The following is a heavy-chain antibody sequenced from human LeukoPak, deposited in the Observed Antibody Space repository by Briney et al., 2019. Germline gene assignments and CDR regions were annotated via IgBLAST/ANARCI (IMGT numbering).Heavy chain of an antibody. Sequence: GGSLRLSCAASGFTFDDYGMSWVRQAPGKGLEWVSGINWNGGSTGYADSVKGRFTISRDNAKNSLYPQMNSLRAKDTALYYCAARGGDYYYMDVWGKGTTVTVSS. CDR3: AARGGDYYYMDV. CDR2: INWNGGST. V-gene: IGHV3-20*04. D-gene: IGHD3-16*01. J-gene: IGHJ6*03. CDR1: GFTFDDYG.